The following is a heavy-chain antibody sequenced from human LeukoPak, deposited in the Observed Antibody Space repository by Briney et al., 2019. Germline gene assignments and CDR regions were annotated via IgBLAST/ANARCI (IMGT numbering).Heavy chain of an antibody. J-gene: IGHJ6*04. V-gene: IGHV4-34*01. D-gene: IGHD6-13*01. CDR2: INHSGST. Sequence: SETLSLTCAVYGGSFSGYYWSWIRQPPGKGLEWIGEINHSGSTNYNPSLKSRVTISVDTSKNQFSLKLSSVTAADTAVYYCARGGDYSSRLTNLWGKGTTVTVSS. CDR3: ARGGDYSSRLTNL. CDR1: GGSFSGYY.